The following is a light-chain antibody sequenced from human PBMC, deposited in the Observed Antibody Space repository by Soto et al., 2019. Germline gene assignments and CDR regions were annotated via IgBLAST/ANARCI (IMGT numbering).Light chain of an antibody. Sequence: QSVLTQPPSVSGAPGQRVTISCTGSSSNIGAGYHVHWYQQLPGTAPKLLIYGNSNRPSGVPDRFSGSKSGTSASLAITGLHADDEAYYYCQSYDSSLSGAVVFGGGTQLTVL. CDR2: GNS. V-gene: IGLV1-40*01. J-gene: IGLJ3*02. CDR3: QSYDSSLSGAVV. CDR1: SSNIGAGYH.